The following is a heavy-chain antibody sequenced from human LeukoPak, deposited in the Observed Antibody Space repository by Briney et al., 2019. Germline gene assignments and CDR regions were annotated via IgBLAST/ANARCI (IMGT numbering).Heavy chain of an antibody. D-gene: IGHD6-6*01. CDR2: SGST. CDR1: GYSISSGYY. CDR3: AREGFIAAPAGAFDI. V-gene: IGHV4-38-2*02. J-gene: IGHJ3*02. Sequence: PSETLSLTCTVSGYSISSGYYWGWIRQPPGKGLEWIGSGSTYYNPSLKSRVTISVDTSKNQFSLKLSSVTAADTAVYFCAREGFIAAPAGAFDIWGQGTMVTVSS.